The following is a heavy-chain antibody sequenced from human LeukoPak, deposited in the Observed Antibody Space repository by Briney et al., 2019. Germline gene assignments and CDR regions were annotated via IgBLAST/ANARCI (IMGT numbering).Heavy chain of an antibody. V-gene: IGHV3-30-3*01. Sequence: GRSLRLSCAASGFTFSSYAMHWVRQAPGKGLEWVAVISYDGSNKYYADSVKGRFTISRDNSKNTLYLQMNSLRAEDTAVYYCARPHPSDYWGQGTLVTVSS. CDR3: ARPHPSDY. J-gene: IGHJ4*02. CDR1: GFTFSSYA. CDR2: ISYDGSNK.